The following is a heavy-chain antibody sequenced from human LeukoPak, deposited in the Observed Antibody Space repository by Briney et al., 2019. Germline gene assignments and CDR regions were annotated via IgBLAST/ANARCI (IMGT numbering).Heavy chain of an antibody. CDR3: AAYDYVWGSYRSFDY. V-gene: IGHV1-2*06. CDR1: GSTFTGYY. D-gene: IGHD3-16*02. J-gene: IGHJ4*02. CDR2: INPNSGGT. Sequence: ASVKLSCKASGSTFTGYYMHWVRQAPGQGREWMGRINPNSGGTNYSQKFQGRVTMTRGTSISTAYMELSRLRSDDTAVYYCAAYDYVWGSYRSFDYWGQGTLVTVSS.